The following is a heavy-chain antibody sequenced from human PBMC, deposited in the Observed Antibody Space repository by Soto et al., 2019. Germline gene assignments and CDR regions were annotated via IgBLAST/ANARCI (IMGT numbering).Heavy chain of an antibody. CDR1: GFTFSSYW. CDR2: INSDGSST. Sequence: SGGSLRLSCAASGFTFSSYWMHWVRQAPGKGLVWVSRINSDGSSTSYADSVKGRFTISRDNAENTLYLQMNSLRAEDTAVYYCARDKAEYCSSTSCYGRVDLNWFDPWGQGTLVTVSS. J-gene: IGHJ5*02. D-gene: IGHD2-2*01. V-gene: IGHV3-74*01. CDR3: ARDKAEYCSSTSCYGRVDLNWFDP.